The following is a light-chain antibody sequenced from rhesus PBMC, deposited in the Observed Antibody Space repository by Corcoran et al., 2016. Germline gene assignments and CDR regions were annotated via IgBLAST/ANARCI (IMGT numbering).Light chain of an antibody. V-gene: IGKV1S14*01. CDR1: QGIRNH. CDR2: YAS. Sequence: DIQMTQSPSSLSASVGDTVTITCRASQGIRNHLAWYQEKPGKAPKPLIYYASNLESGVPSRFSGSGCGTDFTLPISSLQPEDFAIYYCLQHNSYPRTFGQGTKVEIK. CDR3: LQHNSYPRT. J-gene: IGKJ1*01.